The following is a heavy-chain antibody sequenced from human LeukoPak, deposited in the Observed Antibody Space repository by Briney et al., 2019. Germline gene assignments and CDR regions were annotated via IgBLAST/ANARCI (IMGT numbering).Heavy chain of an antibody. CDR3: ARHYRPRGSPNYYDSSGSTPLDY. V-gene: IGHV5-51*01. CDR1: GCSFTSYW. CDR2: IYPGDSDT. Sequence: GESLKISCKGSGCSFTSYWIGWVRQMPGKGLEWMGIIYPGDSDTRYSPSFQGQVTISADKSISTAYLQWSSLKASDTAMYYCARHYRPRGSPNYYDSSGSTPLDYWGQGTLVTVSS. J-gene: IGHJ4*02. D-gene: IGHD3-22*01.